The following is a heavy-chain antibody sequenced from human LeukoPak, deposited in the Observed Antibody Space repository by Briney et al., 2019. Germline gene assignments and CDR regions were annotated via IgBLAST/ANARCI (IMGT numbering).Heavy chain of an antibody. CDR2: VSGSGGAT. Sequence: GGSLRLSCAASGFTFNNYAMSWVRQAPGMGLEWLSYVSGSGGATYYAASVKGRFTISRDNSKNTVYLQMGSLRAEDTAVYYCAKNRGGTYKYYMDVWGNGTTVTVSS. J-gene: IGHJ6*03. V-gene: IGHV3-23*01. D-gene: IGHD1-1*01. CDR1: GFTFNNYA. CDR3: AKNRGGTYKYYMDV.